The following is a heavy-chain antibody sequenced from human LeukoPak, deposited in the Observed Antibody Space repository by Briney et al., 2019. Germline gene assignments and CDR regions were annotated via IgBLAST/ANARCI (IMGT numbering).Heavy chain of an antibody. CDR1: GFPFSIYT. Sequence: GGSLRLSCAASGFPFSIYTMSWVRQAPGKGLEWVSAISGSGGNTYYADSVKGRFTISRDNSKNTLYLQMNSLRAEDTAVYYCAVPQWELLNGGQATLVTVSS. V-gene: IGHV3-23*01. CDR3: AVPQWELLN. D-gene: IGHD1-26*01. CDR2: ISGSGGNT. J-gene: IGHJ4*02.